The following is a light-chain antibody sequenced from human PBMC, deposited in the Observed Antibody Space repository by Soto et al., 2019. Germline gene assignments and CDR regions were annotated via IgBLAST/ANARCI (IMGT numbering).Light chain of an antibody. CDR3: RSYTSSNTQV. CDR2: EVT. J-gene: IGLJ1*01. Sequence: QSVLTQPASVSGSPGQSITISCTGTSSDVGGYNYVSWYQQHPGKAPKLMIYEVTNRPSGVSNRFSGSQSGNTASLTISGLQSEDEAEYYCRSYTSSNTQVFGTGTKVTVL. CDR1: SSDVGGYNY. V-gene: IGLV2-14*01.